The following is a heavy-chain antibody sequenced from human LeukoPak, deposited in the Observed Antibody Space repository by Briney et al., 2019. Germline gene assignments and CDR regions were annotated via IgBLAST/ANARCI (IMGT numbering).Heavy chain of an antibody. CDR3: ARSRGSTYYYMDV. Sequence: ASVKVSCKASGYTFTGHYIHWVRQAPGQGLEWMGWIHPNTGGTNYAQKFQGRVTMTRDTSISTAYMELSRLRSDDTAVYYCARSRGSTYYYMDVWGKGTTVTISS. CDR1: GYTFTGHY. D-gene: IGHD2-2*01. CDR2: IHPNTGGT. V-gene: IGHV1-2*02. J-gene: IGHJ6*03.